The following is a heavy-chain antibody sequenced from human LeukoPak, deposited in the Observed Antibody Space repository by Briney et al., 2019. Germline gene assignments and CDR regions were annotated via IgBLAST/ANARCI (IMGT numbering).Heavy chain of an antibody. CDR1: GFTFSSYG. CDR2: ISYDGSNK. V-gene: IGHV3-30*18. D-gene: IGHD3-10*01. J-gene: IGHJ4*02. CDR3: AKDTRMDYYGSGSFDY. Sequence: SGGSLRLSCAASGFTFSSYGMHWVRQAPGKGLEWVSVISYDGSNKYYADSVKGRFTISRDNSKNTLYLQMNSLRAEDTAVYYCAKDTRMDYYGSGSFDYWGQGTLVTVSS.